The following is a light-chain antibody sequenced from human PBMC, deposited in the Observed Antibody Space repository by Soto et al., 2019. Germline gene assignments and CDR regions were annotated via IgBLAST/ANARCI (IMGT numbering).Light chain of an antibody. Sequence: EIVLTQSPGTLSLSSGERATLSCRASQSVSNSYLAWYQQKPGQAPRLLIYGVSSRATGIPDRFSGSGSGTDFTLTISRLEPEDFAVYYCHQYGSSPYTFGQGTKLEI. CDR3: HQYGSSPYT. V-gene: IGKV3-20*01. J-gene: IGKJ2*01. CDR2: GVS. CDR1: QSVSNSY.